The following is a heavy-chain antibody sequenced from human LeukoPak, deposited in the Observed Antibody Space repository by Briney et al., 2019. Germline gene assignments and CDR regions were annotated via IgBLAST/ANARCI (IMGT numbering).Heavy chain of an antibody. J-gene: IGHJ4*02. CDR3: ARLSGSYLFDY. V-gene: IGHV4-59*08. CDR2: IYYSGST. Sequence: PFETLSLTCTVSGGSISSYYWSWIRQPPGKGLEWIGYIYYSGSTNYNPSLKSRVTISVDTSKNQFSLKLSSVTAADTAVYYCARLSGSYLFDYWGQGTLVTVSS. CDR1: GGSISSYY. D-gene: IGHD1-26*01.